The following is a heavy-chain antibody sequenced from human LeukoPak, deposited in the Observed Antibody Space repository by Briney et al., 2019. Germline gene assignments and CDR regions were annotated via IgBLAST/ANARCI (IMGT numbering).Heavy chain of an antibody. CDR2: VSYRGSA. CDR1: GSSIYDDR. V-gene: IGHV4-59*12. Sequence: SETLSLTCSVSGSSIYDDRYSWIRQPPGKGLEWIGFVSYRGSAKYNPSLESRVTLSVDTSKKRISLNLKSVTAADTAVYYCARLDYYGSGTYFDYWGQGTLVTVSS. D-gene: IGHD3-10*01. CDR3: ARLDYYGSGTYFDY. J-gene: IGHJ4*02.